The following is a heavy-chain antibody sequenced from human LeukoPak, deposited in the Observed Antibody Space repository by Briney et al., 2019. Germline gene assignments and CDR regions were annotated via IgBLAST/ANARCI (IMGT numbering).Heavy chain of an antibody. D-gene: IGHD6-19*01. Sequence: SETLSLTCTVSGGSISSYYWSWIRQPAGKGLEWIGRIYSGGSTNYDPSLRSRVTMSVDTSKNQFSLKLTSMTAADTAVYYCARGPRSGWGYFDYWGQGTLVPVSS. CDR1: GGSISSYY. CDR3: ARGPRSGWGYFDY. V-gene: IGHV4-4*07. J-gene: IGHJ4*02. CDR2: IYSGGST.